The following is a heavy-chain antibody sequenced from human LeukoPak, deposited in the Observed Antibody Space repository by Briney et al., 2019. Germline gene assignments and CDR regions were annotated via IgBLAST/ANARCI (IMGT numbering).Heavy chain of an antibody. Sequence: GGSLRLSCAASGFTFSSYAMSWVRQAPGKGLEWVSAISGSGDNTYYADSVRGRFTISRDNSNDTLYLQMNNLRAVDTAVYYCAKDGRYYFGSGTYPFCSWGQGTLVTVSS. D-gene: IGHD3-10*01. CDR3: AKDGRYYFGSGTYPFCS. CDR1: GFTFSSYA. V-gene: IGHV3-23*01. J-gene: IGHJ5*02. CDR2: ISGSGDNT.